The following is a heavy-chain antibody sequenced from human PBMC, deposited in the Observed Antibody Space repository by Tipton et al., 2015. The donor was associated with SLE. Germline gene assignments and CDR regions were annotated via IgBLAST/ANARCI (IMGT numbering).Heavy chain of an antibody. J-gene: IGHJ6*02. CDR3: ASLGMGAAGYYYYGMDV. CDR1: GFTFSDYY. Sequence: GSLRLSCAASGFTFSDYYMSWIRQAPGKGLEWVSYISSSGSTIYYADSVKGRFTISRDNAKNSLYLQMNSLRAEDTAVYYCASLGMGAAGYYYYGMDVWGQGTTVTVSS. CDR2: ISSSGSTI. V-gene: IGHV3-11*01. D-gene: IGHD2-15*01.